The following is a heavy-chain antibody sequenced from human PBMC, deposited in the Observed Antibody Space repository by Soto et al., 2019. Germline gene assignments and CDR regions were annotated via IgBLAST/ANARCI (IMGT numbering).Heavy chain of an antibody. J-gene: IGHJ6*02. Sequence: QVQLQESGPGLVKPSQTLSLTCTVSGDSISGGGYYWGWVRQRPGKGLEWIGCIYHSGGTHYNPSSKRRLTMSVDKSKNQFALRLASVTAADTAVYYCARDNRITVNPATVAYGMDVWGQGTTVTVSS. V-gene: IGHV4-31*03. CDR1: GDSISGGGYY. CDR2: IYHSGGT. CDR3: ARDNRITVNPATVAYGMDV. D-gene: IGHD1-20*01.